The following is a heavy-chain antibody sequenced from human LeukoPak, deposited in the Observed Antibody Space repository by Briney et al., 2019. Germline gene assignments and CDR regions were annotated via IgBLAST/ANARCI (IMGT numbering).Heavy chain of an antibody. CDR2: IYTSGCT. CDR1: GGSISSYY. CDR3: ARDSSSWYDWFDP. J-gene: IGHJ5*02. V-gene: IGHV4-4*07. D-gene: IGHD6-13*01. Sequence: SETLSLTRTVSGGSISSYYWSWIRQPAGKGLEWIGRIYTSGCTNYNPSLKSRVTMSVDTSKNQCSLKLSSVTAADTAVYYCARDSSSWYDWFDPWGQGTLVTVSS.